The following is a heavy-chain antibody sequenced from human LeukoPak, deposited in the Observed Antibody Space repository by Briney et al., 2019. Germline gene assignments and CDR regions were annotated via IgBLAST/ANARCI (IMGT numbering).Heavy chain of an antibody. D-gene: IGHD2-21*02. V-gene: IGHV5-51*01. CDR1: GYIFPNYW. J-gene: IGHJ2*01. CDR3: ARVVVVTSTHWYFDL. Sequence: GESLRISCEASGYIFPNYWIGWVRQVPVKGLDWMGLIHPGDSDTRYSPSFQGQVTISVDKSITTAYLQWSSLQASDTAIYFCARVVVVTSTHWYFDLWGRGSLVTVFS. CDR2: IHPGDSDT.